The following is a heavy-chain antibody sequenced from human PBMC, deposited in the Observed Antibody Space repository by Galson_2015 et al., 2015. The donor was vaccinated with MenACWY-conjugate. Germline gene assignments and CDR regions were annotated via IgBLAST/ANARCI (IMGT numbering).Heavy chain of an antibody. V-gene: IGHV3-48*02. CDR2: IASGTGSTI. J-gene: IGHJ4*02. CDR1: GFTFSTYN. CDR3: GRDNNWAVDF. D-gene: IGHD5-24*01. Sequence: SLRLSCAASGFTFSTYNMHWVRQAPGKGLEWLSFIASGTGSTIHYTDSVKGRFTISRDNAKNSLYLQMNSLRDEDTAFYYCGRDNNWAVDFWGPGTLVTVSS.